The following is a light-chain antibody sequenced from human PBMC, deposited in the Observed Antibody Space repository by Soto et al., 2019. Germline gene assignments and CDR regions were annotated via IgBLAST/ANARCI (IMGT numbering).Light chain of an antibody. CDR1: QSISSW. J-gene: IGKJ1*01. CDR2: DAS. Sequence: DIQMTQSPSTLSASVGERVTISCRASQSISSWLAWYQQKPGKAPKLLIYDASNLESGVPSRFSGSGSGTEFTLTISSLQPEDFGIYYCQQYENYWTFGQGTKVDIK. V-gene: IGKV1-5*01. CDR3: QQYENYWT.